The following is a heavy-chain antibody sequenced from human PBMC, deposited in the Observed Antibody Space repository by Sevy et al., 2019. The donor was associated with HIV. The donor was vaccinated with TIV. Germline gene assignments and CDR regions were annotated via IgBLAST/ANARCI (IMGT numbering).Heavy chain of an antibody. CDR1: GFTFGDYA. CDR2: IRSETYGETT. CDR3: TRRASRVYGDHMNLY. Sequence: GGSLRLSCTASGFTFGDYAMSWFRQAPGKGLEWVAFIRSETYGETTEYAASVKGRFTVSRDESKSIVYLQVNSLKTEDTDVYYCTRRASRVYGDHMNLYWGQGTLVTVSS. D-gene: IGHD2-21*02. V-gene: IGHV3-49*03. J-gene: IGHJ4*02.